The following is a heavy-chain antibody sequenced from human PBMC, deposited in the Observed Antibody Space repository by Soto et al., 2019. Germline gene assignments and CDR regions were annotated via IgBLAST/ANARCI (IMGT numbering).Heavy chain of an antibody. D-gene: IGHD2-2*01. CDR3: AGDRVVPAAMLPSDCRLYYYYYMDV. V-gene: IGHV3-48*01. CDR1: GFTFSSYS. J-gene: IGHJ6*03. Sequence: GGSLRLSCAASGFTFSSYSMNWVRQAPGKGLEWVSYISSSSSTIYYADSVKGRFTISRDNAKNSLYLQMNSLRAEDPAVYDCAGDRVVPAAMLPSDCRLYYYYYMDVWGKGTTVTVSS. CDR2: ISSSSSTI.